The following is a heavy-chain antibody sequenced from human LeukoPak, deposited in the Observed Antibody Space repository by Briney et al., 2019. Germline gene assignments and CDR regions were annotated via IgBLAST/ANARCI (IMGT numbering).Heavy chain of an antibody. CDR1: GFTFSNYW. J-gene: IGHJ4*02. CDR3: VRGGSSVSLDY. V-gene: IGHV3-74*01. D-gene: IGHD3-10*01. Sequence: GGSLKLTCAASGFTFSNYWMHWVRQTPGKGLVWVSRINSDGGNTNYADSVKGRFTVSRDNAKNTLYLQINSLRVEDTALYYCVRGGSSVSLDYWGQGTLVAVSS. CDR2: INSDGGNT.